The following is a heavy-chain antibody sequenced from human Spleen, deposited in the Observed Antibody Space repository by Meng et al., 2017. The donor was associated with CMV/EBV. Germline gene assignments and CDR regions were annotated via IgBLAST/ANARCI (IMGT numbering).Heavy chain of an antibody. V-gene: IGHV4-39*07. D-gene: IGHD4-23*01. CDR1: GGSISSSSYY. J-gene: IGHJ6*02. CDR3: ARDNGGNAYYYYGMDV. Sequence: SETLSLTCTVSGGSISSSSYYWGWIRQPPGKGLEWIGSIYYSGSTYYNPSLKSRVTISVDTSKNQFSLKLSSVTAADTAVYYCARDNGGNAYYYYGMDVWGQGTTVTVSS. CDR2: IYYSGST.